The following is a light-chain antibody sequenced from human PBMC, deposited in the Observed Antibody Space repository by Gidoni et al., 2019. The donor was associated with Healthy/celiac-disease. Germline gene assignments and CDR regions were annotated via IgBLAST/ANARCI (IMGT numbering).Light chain of an antibody. CDR3: QQYNNWPIT. Sequence: EIVMTPSPATLSVSPGERATLSCRASQSVSSNLAWYQQKPGQAPRLLIYGASTRATGIPARFSGSGSGTEFTLTISSLQSEDFAVYYCQQYNNWPITFXQXTRLXIK. CDR2: GAS. J-gene: IGKJ5*01. CDR1: QSVSSN. V-gene: IGKV3-15*01.